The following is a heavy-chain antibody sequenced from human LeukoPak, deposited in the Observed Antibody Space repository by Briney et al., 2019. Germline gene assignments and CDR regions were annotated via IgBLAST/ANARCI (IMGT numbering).Heavy chain of an antibody. D-gene: IGHD3-10*01. CDR3: AKSYYYHSGSFDY. Sequence: GRSLRLSWAAAGFTFSTFNMHWVRQAPGKGLEWVAVFSSDGRSTFYAENVQGRFTLSRDNSKNTLSLQMNSLRAEDTAVYYCAKSYYYHSGSFDYWGQGTLVTVSS. CDR1: GFTFSTFN. V-gene: IGHV3-30*18. CDR2: FSSDGRST. J-gene: IGHJ4*02.